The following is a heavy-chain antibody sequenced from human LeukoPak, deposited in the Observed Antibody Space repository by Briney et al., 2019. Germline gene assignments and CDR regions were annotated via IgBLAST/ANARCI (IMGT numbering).Heavy chain of an antibody. CDR3: AKARYCSSTNCPYDY. D-gene: IGHD2-2*01. V-gene: IGHV3-23*01. CDR1: GFTSSDYT. Sequence: QPGGSLRLSCAASGFTSSDYTMNWVRQAPGKGLEWVSGISVSDDSTYYADSVKGRFTMSRDNSNNMLYLQMNSLRAEDTAVYYCAKARYCSSTNCPYDYWGQGTLVTVSS. J-gene: IGHJ4*02. CDR2: ISVSDDST.